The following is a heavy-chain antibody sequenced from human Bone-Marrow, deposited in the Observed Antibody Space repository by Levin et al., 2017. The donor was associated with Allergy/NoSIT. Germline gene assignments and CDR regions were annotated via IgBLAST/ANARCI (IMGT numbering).Heavy chain of an antibody. Sequence: PGGSLRLSCAASGFTLSSHSMNWVRQAPGKGLEWVAYICDTCPTIYYADSVKGRFTISRDNANGLVFLQMNSLRAEDTAVYYCARGHATRPGTIDFWGQGTLVTVSS. D-gene: IGHD6-6*01. CDR1: GFTLSSHS. V-gene: IGHV3-48*01. CDR3: ARGHATRPGTIDF. CDR2: ICDTCPTI. J-gene: IGHJ4*02.